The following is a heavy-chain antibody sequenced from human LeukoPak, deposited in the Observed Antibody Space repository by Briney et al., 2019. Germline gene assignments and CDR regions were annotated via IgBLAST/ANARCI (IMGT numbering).Heavy chain of an antibody. J-gene: IGHJ6*02. CDR3: ARYGLKGCATSGNCYTSYYYYGMDV. V-gene: IGHV5-51*01. CDR1: GYSFLDYW. Sequence: GQSLKISCKGSGYSFLDYWIGWVRQMTGKGPEWMGIISPHDSDIKYSPSFQGQVTISVDKSISTAYVQWSSLKASDSAMYYWARYGLKGCATSGNCYTSYYYYGMDVWGQGTAVTVSS. CDR2: ISPHDSDI. D-gene: IGHD2-2*02.